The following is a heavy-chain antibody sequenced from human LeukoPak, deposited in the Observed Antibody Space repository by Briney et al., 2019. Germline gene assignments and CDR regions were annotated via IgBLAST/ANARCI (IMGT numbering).Heavy chain of an antibody. V-gene: IGHV3-74*01. Sequence: PWGSLRLSCAASGFTFSSHWMHWVGQAPGKGLVWVSRINGDGSGTLYADSVQGRFTISRDNAKNTLFLQMNSLRAEDTAVYYCTRGGSPPEALGDAFDIWGQGTMLTVSS. CDR1: GFTFSSHW. J-gene: IGHJ3*02. CDR2: INGDGSGT. CDR3: TRGGSPPEALGDAFDI. D-gene: IGHD1-26*01.